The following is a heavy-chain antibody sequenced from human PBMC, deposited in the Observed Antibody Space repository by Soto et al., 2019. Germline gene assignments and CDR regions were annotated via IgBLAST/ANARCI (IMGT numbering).Heavy chain of an antibody. D-gene: IGHD5-12*01. CDR3: ARDFQYSGYDTNWFDP. CDR1: GFTFSSYA. J-gene: IGHJ5*02. CDR2: ISYDGSNK. Sequence: QVQLVESGGGVVQPGRSLRLSCAASGFTFSSYAMHWVRQAPGKGLEWVAVISYDGSNKYYADSVKGRFTISRDNSKNTLYLQMNSLRAEDTAVYYCARDFQYSGYDTNWFDPWGQGTLVTVSS. V-gene: IGHV3-30-3*01.